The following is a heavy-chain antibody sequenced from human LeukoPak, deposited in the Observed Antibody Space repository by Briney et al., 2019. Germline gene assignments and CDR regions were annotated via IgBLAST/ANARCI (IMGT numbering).Heavy chain of an antibody. CDR1: GGSVSSGSYY. J-gene: IGHJ6*02. V-gene: IGHV4-61*09. CDR2: IYTDGST. CDR3: ARAKIAAAGNYYGMDV. Sequence: SQTLSLTCTVSGGSVSSGSYYWSWIRQPAGKGLEWIGHIYTDGSTDYNPSLKSRVAISVDTSKNQFSLRLSSVTAADTAVYYCARAKIAAAGNYYGMDVWGQGTTVTVSS. D-gene: IGHD6-13*01.